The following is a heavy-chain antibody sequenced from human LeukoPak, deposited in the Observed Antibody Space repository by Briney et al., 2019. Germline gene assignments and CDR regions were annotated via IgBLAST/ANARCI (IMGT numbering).Heavy chain of an antibody. CDR2: ISWNRGTI. Sequence: GGSLRLSCAASGFTFDDYAMHWVRHAPGKGLEWVSGISWNRGTIYYADSVKGRFTISRENANNSLYLKMNNLRAEDTAMYYCARGRRTGDRGYYFDYWGQGTLVTVSS. J-gene: IGHJ4*02. CDR1: GFTFDDYA. D-gene: IGHD7-27*01. CDR3: ARGRRTGDRGYYFDY. V-gene: IGHV3-9*01.